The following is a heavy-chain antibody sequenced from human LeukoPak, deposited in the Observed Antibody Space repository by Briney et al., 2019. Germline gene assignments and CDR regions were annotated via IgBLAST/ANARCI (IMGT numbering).Heavy chain of an antibody. Sequence: GGSLRLSCAASGFTFSDYSMNWVRQAPGKGLEWISYIGIDSGNTNYADSVKGRFTISGDKAKNSLYLQMNSLRVEDTAVYYCARDYKYAFGNWDQGTLVTVSS. J-gene: IGHJ4*02. D-gene: IGHD5-24*01. V-gene: IGHV3-48*01. CDR1: GFTFSDYS. CDR3: ARDYKYAFGN. CDR2: IGIDSGNT.